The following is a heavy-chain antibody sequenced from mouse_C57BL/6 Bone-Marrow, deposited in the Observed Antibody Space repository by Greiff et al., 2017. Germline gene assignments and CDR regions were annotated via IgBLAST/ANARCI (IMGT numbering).Heavy chain of an antibody. CDR1: GYTFTDYY. V-gene: IGHV1-19*01. CDR2: INPYNGGT. D-gene: IGHD2-4*01. CDR3: ARGLRQGDY. Sequence: VQLKESGPVLVKPGASVKMSCKASGYTFTDYYMNWVKQSHGKSLEWIGVINPYNGGTSYNQKFKGKATLTVDKSSSTAYMELNSLTSEDSAVYYCARGLRQGDYWGQGTTLTVSS. J-gene: IGHJ2*01.